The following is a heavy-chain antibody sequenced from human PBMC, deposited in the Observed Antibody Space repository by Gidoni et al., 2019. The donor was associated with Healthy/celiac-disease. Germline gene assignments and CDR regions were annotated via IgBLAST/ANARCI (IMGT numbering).Heavy chain of an antibody. V-gene: IGHV4-59*08. J-gene: IGHJ4*02. CDR2: IYYSGST. Sequence: QVQLQESGPGLVKPSETLSLTCPVSGGSISSYYWSWIRQPPGKGLEWIGYIYYSGSTNYNPSLKSRVTISVDTSKNQFSLKLSSVTAADTAVYYCARQGEYCSGGSCVFYFDYWGQGTLVTVSS. CDR1: GGSISSYY. CDR3: ARQGEYCSGGSCVFYFDY. D-gene: IGHD2-15*01.